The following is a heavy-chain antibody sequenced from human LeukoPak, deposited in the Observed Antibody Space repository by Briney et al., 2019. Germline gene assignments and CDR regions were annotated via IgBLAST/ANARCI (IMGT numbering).Heavy chain of an antibody. J-gene: IGHJ6*03. Sequence: ASVKVSCKASGYTFTGYYMHWVRQAPGQGLEWMGWINPNSGGTNYAQKFQGRATMTRDTSISTAYMELSRLRSDDTAVYYCARRSDPLRLYYYYMDVWGKGTTVTVSS. CDR3: ARRSDPLRLYYYYMDV. CDR1: GYTFTGYY. V-gene: IGHV1-2*02. CDR2: INPNSGGT. D-gene: IGHD3-3*01.